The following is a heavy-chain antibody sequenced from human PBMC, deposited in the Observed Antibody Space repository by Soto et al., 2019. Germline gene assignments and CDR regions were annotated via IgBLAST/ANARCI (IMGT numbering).Heavy chain of an antibody. J-gene: IGHJ4*02. CDR2: ISGSGGST. Sequence: GGSLRLSCAASGFTFSSYAMSWVRQAPGKGLEWVSAISGSGGSTYYADSVKGRFTISRDNSKNTLYLQMNSLRAEDTAVYYCAKYGYCSGGSCYSQQSFFDYWGQGTLVTVSS. V-gene: IGHV3-23*01. CDR1: GFTFSSYA. D-gene: IGHD2-15*01. CDR3: AKYGYCSGGSCYSQQSFFDY.